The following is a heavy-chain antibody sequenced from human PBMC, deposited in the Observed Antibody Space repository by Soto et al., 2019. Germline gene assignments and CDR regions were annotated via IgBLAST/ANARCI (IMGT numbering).Heavy chain of an antibody. V-gene: IGHV3-33*01. J-gene: IGHJ4*02. CDR1: GFTFSASG. CDR2: IWFDGSKQ. D-gene: IGHD5-12*01. CDR3: VRDLNTGYVGDY. Sequence: QVQLVESGGGVVQPGTSLRLSCVASGFTFSASGMHWVRQTPGKGLEWVAIIWFDGSKQYYADSVKGRFTVSRDNPGSTLFLQMNDLRTEDTAMYYCVRDLNTGYVGDYWGQGALVVVSS.